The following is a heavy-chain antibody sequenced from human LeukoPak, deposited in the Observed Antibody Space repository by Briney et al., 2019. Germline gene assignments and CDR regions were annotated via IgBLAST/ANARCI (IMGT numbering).Heavy chain of an antibody. Sequence: ASVKVSCKASGYTFTSYGISWVRQAPGQGLEWMGWISAYNGNTNYAQKLQGRVTMTTDTSTSTAYMEPRSLRSDDTAVYYCARDKDLAITMIVDLDYWGQGTLVTVSS. V-gene: IGHV1-18*01. J-gene: IGHJ4*02. CDR1: GYTFTSYG. CDR2: ISAYNGNT. D-gene: IGHD3-22*01. CDR3: ARDKDLAITMIVDLDY.